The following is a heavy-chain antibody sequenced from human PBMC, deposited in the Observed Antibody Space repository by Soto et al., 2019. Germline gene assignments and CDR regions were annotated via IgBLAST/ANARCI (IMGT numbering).Heavy chain of an antibody. CDR2: IRQDGSER. Sequence: EVQLVESGGGLVQPGGSLRLSCAASGFTFNTYCMSWVRQAPGKGLEWVANIRQDGSERYYVDSVKGRFTISRDNLKKALYLKMNSLKAEDTAVYFCARGRGYSYGYTWGQGTLVTVSS. CDR1: GFTFNTYC. J-gene: IGHJ5*02. V-gene: IGHV3-7*01. D-gene: IGHD5-18*01. CDR3: ARGRGYSYGYT.